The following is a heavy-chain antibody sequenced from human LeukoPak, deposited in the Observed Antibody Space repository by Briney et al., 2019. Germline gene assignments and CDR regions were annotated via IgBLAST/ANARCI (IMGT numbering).Heavy chain of an antibody. CDR2: ISSNGGST. Sequence: GGSLRLSCAASGFTFSSYAMHWVRQAPGKGLEYVSAISSNGGSTYYANSVKGRFTISRDNSKNTLYLQMNSLRAEDTAVYYCARVGRGYKYYYYYYYMDVWGKGTTVTVSS. V-gene: IGHV3-64*01. D-gene: IGHD5-18*01. CDR3: ARVGRGYKYYYYYYYMDV. J-gene: IGHJ6*03. CDR1: GFTFSSYA.